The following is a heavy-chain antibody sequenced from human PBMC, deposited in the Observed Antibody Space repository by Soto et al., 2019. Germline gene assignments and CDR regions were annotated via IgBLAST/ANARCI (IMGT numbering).Heavy chain of an antibody. V-gene: IGHV3-53*01. CDR2: IYRDGNT. Sequence: AGGSLRLSCAASTSGFGGSNYMTWVRQAPGKGLEWVSVIYRDGNTYYVDSVKGRFTISRDNSKSTLYLQMNSLRGEDTAVYYCARGRFGMDVWGQGTTVTVSS. CDR1: TSGFGGSNY. CDR3: ARGRFGMDV. J-gene: IGHJ6*02.